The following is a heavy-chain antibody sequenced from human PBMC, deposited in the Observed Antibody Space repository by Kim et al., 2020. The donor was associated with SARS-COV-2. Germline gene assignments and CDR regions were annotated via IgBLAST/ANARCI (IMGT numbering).Heavy chain of an antibody. CDR2: GST. J-gene: IGHJ4*02. V-gene: IGHV4-31*02. D-gene: IGHD1-1*01. Sequence: GSTRYNPSLESRVTVSVDTSKNQFSLRLNSVTAADTAVYFCARGPPYNYFDHWGQGTLVTVSS. CDR3: ARGPPYNYFDH.